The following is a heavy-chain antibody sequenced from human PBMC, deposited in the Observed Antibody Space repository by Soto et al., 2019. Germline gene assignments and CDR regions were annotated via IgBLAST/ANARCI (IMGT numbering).Heavy chain of an antibody. CDR3: ARGFRRVGVAATYIFDY. J-gene: IGHJ4*02. CDR2: INHSGST. V-gene: IGHV4-34*01. D-gene: IGHD2-15*01. Sequence: SETLSLTCAVYGGSFSGYYWSWIRQPPGKGLEWIGEINHSGSTNYNPSLKSRVTISVDTSKNQFSLKLSSVTAADTAVYYCARGFRRVGVAATYIFDYWGQGTLVTVSS. CDR1: GGSFSGYY.